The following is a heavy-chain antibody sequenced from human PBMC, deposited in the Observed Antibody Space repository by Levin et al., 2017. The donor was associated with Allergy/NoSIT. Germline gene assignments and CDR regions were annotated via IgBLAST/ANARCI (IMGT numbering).Heavy chain of an antibody. Sequence: GESLKISCAASGFSFSTSGMVWVRQAPGKGLEWVSSITASSSDRYYAESVKGRFTISRDNAKNSLYLQMNSLRAEDTAVYYCARLQEAHYFESWGQGSLVTVSS. CDR1: GFSFSTSG. V-gene: IGHV3-21*03. J-gene: IGHJ4*02. CDR2: ITASSSDR. CDR3: ARLQEAHYFES.